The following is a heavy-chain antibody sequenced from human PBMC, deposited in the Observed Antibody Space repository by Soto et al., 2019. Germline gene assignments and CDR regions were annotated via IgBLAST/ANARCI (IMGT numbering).Heavy chain of an antibody. Sequence: GGSLRLSCAASGFTFSSYGMHWVRQAPGKGLEWVAVIWYDGSNKYYADSVKGRFTISRDNSKNTLYLQMNSLRAEDTAVYYCARGMMAGDAGAFDIWGQGTMVTVSS. D-gene: IGHD6-19*01. CDR2: IWYDGSNK. CDR1: GFTFSSYG. J-gene: IGHJ3*02. V-gene: IGHV3-33*01. CDR3: ARGMMAGDAGAFDI.